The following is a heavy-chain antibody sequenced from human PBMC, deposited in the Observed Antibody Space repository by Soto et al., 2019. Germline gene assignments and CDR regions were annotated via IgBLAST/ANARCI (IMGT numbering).Heavy chain of an antibody. J-gene: IGHJ4*02. CDR2: IVPIFKTS. Sequence: QVQLVQSGAEVQKPGSSVKVSCKASGGTFTNYAISWVRQAPGQGLEWMGEIVPIFKTSHFEEKFESRLTLTADKSTSTAFMELIGRRSDDTAVYFCSTQHQLPTFEFWGQGALVSVSS. CDR3: STQHQLPTFEF. V-gene: IGHV1-69*06. CDR1: GGTFTNYA. D-gene: IGHD6-13*01.